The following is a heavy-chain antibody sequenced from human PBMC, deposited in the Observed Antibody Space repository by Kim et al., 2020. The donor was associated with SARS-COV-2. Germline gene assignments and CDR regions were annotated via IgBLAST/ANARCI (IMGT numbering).Heavy chain of an antibody. CDR2: IYSGGKT. CDR3: AKWSFDRSGDAFDV. Sequence: GGSLRLSCAASGFTVSNNYMTWVRQAPGKGLEWVSVIYSGGKTYYADSVKGRFTISRHSSENTLYLQMYSLRPEDTAVYYCAKWSFDRSGDAFDVWGQGTMVTVSS. D-gene: IGHD3-22*01. J-gene: IGHJ3*01. CDR1: GFTVSNNY. V-gene: IGHV3-53*04.